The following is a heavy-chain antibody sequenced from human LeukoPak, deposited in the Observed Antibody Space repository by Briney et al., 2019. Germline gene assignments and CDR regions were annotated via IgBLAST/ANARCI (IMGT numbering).Heavy chain of an antibody. J-gene: IGHJ5*02. CDR3: ARTVTESYGSGSYKWFDP. D-gene: IGHD3-10*01. CDR2: ILYSGST. CDR1: GHSLGIYS. Sequence: SDPLSLTCTLSGHSLGIYSGIYLPPPPEKRLECIGHILYSGSTNYNPSLKSRVTISVDTPKNQFSLKLSSVSAADTAVYYCARTVTESYGSGSYKWFDPWGQGTLVTVSS. V-gene: IGHV4-59*08.